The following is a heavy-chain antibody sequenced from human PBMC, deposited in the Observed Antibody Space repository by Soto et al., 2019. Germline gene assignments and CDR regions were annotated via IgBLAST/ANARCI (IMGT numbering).Heavy chain of an antibody. CDR3: ATGGMAGRPYDS. CDR1: GFTLSNYA. J-gene: IGHJ4*02. CDR2: ISGSGIST. V-gene: IGHV3-23*01. D-gene: IGHD6-6*01. Sequence: GGSLRLSCAASGFTLSNYAVSWVRQAPGKGPEWVSSISGSGISTYYADSVKGRFTISRDNSKNTLSLQMNSLRADDTAIYYCATGGMAGRPYDSWGQGTLVTVSS.